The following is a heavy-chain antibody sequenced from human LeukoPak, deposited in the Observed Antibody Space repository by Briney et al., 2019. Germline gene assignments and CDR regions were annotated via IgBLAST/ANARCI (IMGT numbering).Heavy chain of an antibody. CDR2: ISYEGSKK. CDR3: ARDISPSYFGSFDY. V-gene: IGHV3-30*03. Sequence: GGSLRLSCAASGFTFSNCGMHWVRQAPGKGLEWVALISYEGSKKYYADFVKGRFTISRDNSKNTLYLQMNSLRAEDTAVYYCARDISPSYFGSFDYWGQGTLVAVSS. CDR1: GFTFSNCG. J-gene: IGHJ4*02. D-gene: IGHD3-10*01.